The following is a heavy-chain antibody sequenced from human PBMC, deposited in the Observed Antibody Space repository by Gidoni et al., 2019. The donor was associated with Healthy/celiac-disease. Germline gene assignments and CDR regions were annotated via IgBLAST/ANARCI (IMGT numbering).Heavy chain of an antibody. J-gene: IGHJ5*02. D-gene: IGHD6-13*01. CDR2: IYYRGST. V-gene: IGHV4-39*07. CDR1: GGSISSRSYY. Sequence: HLQLQESGPGLVKPSETLSLTCTVSGGSISSRSYYWGWLRQPPGKGLEWIGSIYYRGSTYYNPSLKSRVTISVDTSKNQFSLKLSSVTAADTAVYYCARGVGSSWYGGPSWFDPWGQGTLVTVSS. CDR3: ARGVGSSWYGGPSWFDP.